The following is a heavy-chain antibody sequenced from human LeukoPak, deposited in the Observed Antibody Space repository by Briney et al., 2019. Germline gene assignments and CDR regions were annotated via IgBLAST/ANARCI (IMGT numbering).Heavy chain of an antibody. J-gene: IGHJ4*02. CDR1: GFTLSSYG. Sequence: GRSLRLSCAASGFTLSSYGMHWVRQAPGKGLEWVAVISYDGSNKYYADSVKGRFTISRDNSKNTLYLQMNSLRAEDTAVYYCANLRYWGQGTLVTVSS. CDR3: ANLRY. CDR2: ISYDGSNK. V-gene: IGHV3-30*18.